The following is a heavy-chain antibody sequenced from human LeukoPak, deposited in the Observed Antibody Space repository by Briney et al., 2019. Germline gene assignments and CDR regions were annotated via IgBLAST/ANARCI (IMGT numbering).Heavy chain of an antibody. CDR2: IGYRGGSI. CDR3: AKSWGYTRPYYNYMDV. Sequence: GGSLRLSCAAYGFTFSNYAMSWVRQAPGKGLEWVSTIGYRGGSIYYAYSVQGRFTISRDNSKNTLSLQMNGLRPEDTAVYYCAKSWGYTRPYYNYMDVWGKGTTVTVSS. D-gene: IGHD3-16*02. V-gene: IGHV3-23*01. CDR1: GFTFSNYA. J-gene: IGHJ6*03.